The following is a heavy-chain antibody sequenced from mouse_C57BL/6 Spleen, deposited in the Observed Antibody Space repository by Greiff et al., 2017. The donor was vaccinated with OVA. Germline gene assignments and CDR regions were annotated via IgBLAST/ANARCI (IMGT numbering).Heavy chain of an antibody. J-gene: IGHJ2*01. CDR1: GFTFTDYY. CDR3: ARYEGTTVVADY. V-gene: IGHV7-3*01. D-gene: IGHD1-1*01. CDR2: IRNKANGYTT. Sequence: EVKVEESGGGLVQPGGSLSLSCAASGFTFTDYYMSWVRQPPGKALEWLGFIRNKANGYTTEYSASVKGRFTISRDNSQSILYLQMNALRAEDSATYYCARYEGTTVVADYWGQGTTLTVSS.